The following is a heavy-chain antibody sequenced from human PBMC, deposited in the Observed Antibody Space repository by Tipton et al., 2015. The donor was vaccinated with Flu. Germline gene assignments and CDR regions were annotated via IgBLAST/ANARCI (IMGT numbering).Heavy chain of an antibody. D-gene: IGHD1-20*01. V-gene: IGHV4-39*07. J-gene: IGHJ4*02. Sequence: LRLSCTVSGGSISSSSYYWGWIRQPPGKGLEWIGSIYYSGSTYYNPSLKSRVTISVDTSKNQFSLKLSSVTAADTAVYYCATLAITALYDFDYWGQGTLVTVSS. CDR1: GGSISSSSYY. CDR2: IYYSGST. CDR3: ATLAITALYDFDY.